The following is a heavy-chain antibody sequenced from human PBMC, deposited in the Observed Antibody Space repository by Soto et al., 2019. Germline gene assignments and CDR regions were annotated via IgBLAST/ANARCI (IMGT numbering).Heavy chain of an antibody. J-gene: IGHJ4*02. CDR2: VSANNGHT. Sequence: QVKLVQSGAELKKPGASVKVSCKASGYTFSSYGMSWVRQAPGQGLEWMGWVSANNGHTNYAQKFQGRVLMTTDTSATTVYMELRSLTSDDMAVYYCARDAWAGYSSRWYNYWGQGTLVTVSS. CDR1: GYTFSSYG. CDR3: ARDAWAGYSSRWYNY. D-gene: IGHD6-19*01. V-gene: IGHV1-18*03.